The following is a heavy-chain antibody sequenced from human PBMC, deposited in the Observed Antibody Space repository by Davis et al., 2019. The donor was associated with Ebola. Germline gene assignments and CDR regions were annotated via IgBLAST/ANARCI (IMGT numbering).Heavy chain of an antibody. Sequence: AASLKVSCKASGYTVTTHGISWVRQAPGQGLEWMGWISAYNGNKNYAQKFQDRVTMTTDTSTSTAYMELRSLRSDDTAVYYCATEDIIMVRGVTYYYGMDVWGKGTTVTVSS. J-gene: IGHJ6*04. CDR2: ISAYNGNK. V-gene: IGHV1-18*01. CDR3: ATEDIIMVRGVTYYYGMDV. CDR1: GYTVTTHG. D-gene: IGHD3-10*01.